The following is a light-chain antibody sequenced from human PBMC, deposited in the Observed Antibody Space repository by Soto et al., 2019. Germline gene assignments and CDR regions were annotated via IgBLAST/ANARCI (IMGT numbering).Light chain of an antibody. J-gene: IGKJ1*01. CDR1: QSLVHSDGNTY. CDR2: KIS. V-gene: IGKV2-24*01. Sequence: IVMTQTPLSSPVTLGQPASISCTSSQSLVHSDGNTYLRWYQQRPGQPPRLLIYKISDRFSGVPDKFSGSGAGADVTLKCSRVGGEDVGVYYCMQGTQFPWPFGQGTEVEIK. CDR3: MQGTQFPWP.